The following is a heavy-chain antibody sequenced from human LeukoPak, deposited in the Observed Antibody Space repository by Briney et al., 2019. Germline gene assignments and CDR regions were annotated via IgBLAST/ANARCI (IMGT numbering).Heavy chain of an antibody. CDR3: ERHLMYHYYIDY. V-gene: IGHV4-30-4*08. CDR1: GVSISSGDYY. D-gene: IGHD2-8*01. J-gene: IGHJ4*02. Sequence: PPQTLSLTCTVSGVSISSGDYYWSWIRQPPGKGLEYIRYIYYSGGTYYNPSPKSRVTISVDTSKNQFSLTLSSVTAADTALYYRERHLMYHYYIDYWGQGTQVTVSS. CDR2: IYYSGGT.